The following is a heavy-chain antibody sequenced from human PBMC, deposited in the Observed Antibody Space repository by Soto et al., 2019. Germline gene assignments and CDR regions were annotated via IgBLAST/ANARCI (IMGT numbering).Heavy chain of an antibody. CDR1: GFTFSSYS. D-gene: IGHD3-22*01. CDR3: ARAPYYYDSSVYYGY. J-gene: IGHJ4*02. V-gene: IGHV3-21*01. CDR2: ISSSSSYI. Sequence: VQLVESGGGLVKPGGSLRLSCAASGFTFSSYSMNWVRQAPGKGLEWVSSISSSSSYIYYADSVKGRFTISRDNAKNSLYLQMNSLRAEDTAVYYCARAPYYYDSSVYYGYWGQGTLVTVSS.